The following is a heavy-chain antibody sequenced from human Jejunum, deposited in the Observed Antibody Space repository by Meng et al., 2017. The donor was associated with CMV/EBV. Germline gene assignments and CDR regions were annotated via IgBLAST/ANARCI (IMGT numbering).Heavy chain of an antibody. V-gene: IGHV1-18*04. J-gene: IGHJ4*02. CDR1: GYTFTGYY. D-gene: IGHD2-2*01. CDR2: ISAYNGNT. Sequence: QVQLVQSGAEVKKPGASVKVCXKASGYTFTGYYLYWVRQAPGQGLQYMGWISAYNGNTNYARELQGRVTMTTDTSTSTAYMELRSLRFDDTAVYYCARFYCSSTSCPHVLFDYWGQGTLGTVAS. CDR3: ARFYCSSTSCPHVLFDY.